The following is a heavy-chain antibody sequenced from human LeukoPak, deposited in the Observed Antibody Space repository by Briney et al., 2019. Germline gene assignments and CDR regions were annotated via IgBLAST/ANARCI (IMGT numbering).Heavy chain of an antibody. D-gene: IGHD5-24*01. Sequence: ASVKVSCKVSGYTLTELSMHWVRQAPGKGLEWMGGFDPEDGESIYAQKFQGRVTMTEDTSTDTAYMEVSSLRSEDTAVYYCATGVYGYSSKPADYWGQGTLVTVSS. CDR1: GYTLTELS. J-gene: IGHJ4*02. CDR2: FDPEDGES. V-gene: IGHV1-24*01. CDR3: ATGVYGYSSKPADY.